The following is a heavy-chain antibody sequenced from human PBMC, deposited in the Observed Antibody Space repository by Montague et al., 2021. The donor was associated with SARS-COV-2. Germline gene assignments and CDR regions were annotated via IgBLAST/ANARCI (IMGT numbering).Heavy chain of an antibody. CDR1: LDSSDSEH. V-gene: IGHV4-59*10. CDR3: ARDSRTSGWGYWYHGLDV. J-gene: IGHJ6*02. CDR2: VYSRGRE. Sequence: SETLSLTCAVDLDSSDSEHRRRTGEHAAEGQARIRRVYSRGREKKSPSLKSRVTISVDTSRNHLSLKLTSVTAADTAVYYCARDSRTSGWGYWYHGLDVWGQGTTVIVSS. D-gene: IGHD6-19*01.